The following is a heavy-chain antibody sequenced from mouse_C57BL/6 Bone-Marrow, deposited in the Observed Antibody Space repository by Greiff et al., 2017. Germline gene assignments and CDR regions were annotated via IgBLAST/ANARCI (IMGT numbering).Heavy chain of an antibody. CDR2: INPSSGYT. V-gene: IGHV1-4*01. CDR3: VADGYYHPWFAD. J-gene: IGHJ3*01. CDR1: GYTFTSYT. Sequence: VQLQQSGAELARPGASVKMSCKASGYTFTSYTMYWVKQRPGQGLEWIGYINPSSGYTKYNQKFKDKATLTADKSSSPAYMQLSSLTSEDSAVYYCVADGYYHPWFADWDRGTLVTVSA. D-gene: IGHD2-3*01.